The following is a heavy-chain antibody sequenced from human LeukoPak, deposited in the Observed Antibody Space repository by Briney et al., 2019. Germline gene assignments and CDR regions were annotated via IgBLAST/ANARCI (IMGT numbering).Heavy chain of an antibody. Sequence: PSETLSLTCTVSGGSISGYYWSWIRQPPGKGLECIGYVSYSGRTNHNPSLKSRVTISADTSKNQFSLNLPSVTAADTAVYYCARHERGAENLDYWGQGTLVTVSS. J-gene: IGHJ4*02. D-gene: IGHD1-1*01. V-gene: IGHV4-59*08. CDR3: ARHERGAENLDY. CDR1: GGSISGYY. CDR2: VSYSGRT.